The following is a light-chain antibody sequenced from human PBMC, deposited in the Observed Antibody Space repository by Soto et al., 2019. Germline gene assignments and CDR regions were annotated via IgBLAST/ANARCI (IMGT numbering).Light chain of an antibody. CDR2: EVS. Sequence: QSALTQAASVSGFPGQSITISCTGTSSDIGSYNYVSWFQQYPGKAPKLIISEVSNRPSGVSTRFSGSKSGITASLTISGLQAEDEADYYCSSYTTSSTLVFGGGTKLTVL. CDR1: SSDIGSYNY. J-gene: IGLJ2*01. CDR3: SSYTTSSTLV. V-gene: IGLV2-14*01.